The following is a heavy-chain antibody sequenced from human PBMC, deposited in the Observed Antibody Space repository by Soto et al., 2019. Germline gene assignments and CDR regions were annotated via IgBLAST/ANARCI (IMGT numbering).Heavy chain of an antibody. Sequence: GGSLRLSCAASGFTFRSFTMNWVRQAPGKGLEWVSTISSNSAYIYYTDALRGRFTISRDNAKNSLHLQMNSLRAEDTAGYYCTRDASRDSNPRGWFDQWGPETLVTVFS. J-gene: IGHJ5*02. CDR1: GFTFRSFT. V-gene: IGHV3-21*01. CDR2: ISSNSAYI. D-gene: IGHD5-18*01. CDR3: TRDASRDSNPRGWFDQ.